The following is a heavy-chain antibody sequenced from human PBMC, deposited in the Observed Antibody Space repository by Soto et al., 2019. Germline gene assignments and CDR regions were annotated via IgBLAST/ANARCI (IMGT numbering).Heavy chain of an antibody. CDR1: GGTFSSYA. J-gene: IGHJ6*02. CDR2: IIPIFGTA. CDR3: ARKSTIFGAPIYYYGMDV. D-gene: IGHD3-3*01. Sequence: AASVKVSCKASGGTFSSYAISWVRQAPGQGLEWMGGIIPIFGTANYAQKFQGRVTITADESTSTAYMELSSLRSEDTAVYYCARKSTIFGAPIYYYGMDVWGQGTTVTVSS. V-gene: IGHV1-69*13.